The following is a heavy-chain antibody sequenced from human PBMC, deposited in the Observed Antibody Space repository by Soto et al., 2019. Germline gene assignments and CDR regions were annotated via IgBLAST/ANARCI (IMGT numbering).Heavy chain of an antibody. CDR2: INAGNGDT. Sequence: VQLVQSGAEVKKPGASVRISCTASGLSYTTYAIHWVRQAPGQGLEWMGWINAGNGDTRYSLRLQGRVTPTSDTSATTTYMDLSRLRSEDTSIYYCARAIRGYVTWGQGTLVTVSS. CDR3: ARAIRGYVT. CDR1: GLSYTTYA. J-gene: IGHJ4*02. D-gene: IGHD5-12*01. V-gene: IGHV1-3*01.